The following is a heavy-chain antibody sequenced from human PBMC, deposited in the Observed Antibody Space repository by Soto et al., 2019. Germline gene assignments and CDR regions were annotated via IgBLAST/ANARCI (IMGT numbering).Heavy chain of an antibody. CDR2: INHSGST. CDR3: ARGGFGAMYYYYYYGMDV. D-gene: IGHD3-3*01. Sequence: SETLSLTCAVYGGSFSCYYWSWIRQPPGKGLEWIGEINHSGSTNYNPSLKSRVTISVDTSKNQFSLKLSSVTAADTAVYYCARGGFGAMYYYYYYGMDVWGQGTTVTVSS. J-gene: IGHJ6*02. CDR1: GGSFSCYY. V-gene: IGHV4-34*01.